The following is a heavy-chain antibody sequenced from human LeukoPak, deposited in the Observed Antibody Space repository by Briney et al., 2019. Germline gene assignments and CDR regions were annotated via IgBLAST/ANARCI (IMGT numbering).Heavy chain of an antibody. D-gene: IGHD3-16*01. CDR3: AKGGGGVLAS. CDR1: GLTFSTSS. CDR2: ISGSGGST. V-gene: IGHV3-23*01. Sequence: GRSLRLSCAASGLTFSTSSMSWVRQAPGKGLAWVSSISGSGGSTYYADSVKGRFTISRDNSRNTLFLQMNSLKADDTAVYYCAKGGGGVLASWGQGTLVTVSS. J-gene: IGHJ4*02.